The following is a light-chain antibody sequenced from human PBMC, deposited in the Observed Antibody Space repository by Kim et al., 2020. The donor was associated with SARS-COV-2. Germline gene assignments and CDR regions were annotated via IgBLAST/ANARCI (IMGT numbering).Light chain of an antibody. V-gene: IGKV1-33*01. Sequence: DIQMTQSPSSLSASVGDRVTITCQASQDISNCLNWYLQKPGKAPKLLIYDASDFDTGVPSRFSGTGSGTHFTFTISSLQPEEIATYYCQQYDNLPPPFGQGTRLEIK. CDR1: QDISNC. CDR3: QQYDNLPPP. CDR2: DAS. J-gene: IGKJ5*01.